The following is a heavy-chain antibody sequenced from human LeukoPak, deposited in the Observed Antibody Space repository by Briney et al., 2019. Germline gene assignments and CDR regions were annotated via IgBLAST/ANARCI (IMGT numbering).Heavy chain of an antibody. Sequence: PGRSLRLSCAASGFTFSSYGMHWVRQAPGKGLEWVSSISSSSSYIYYADSVKGRFTISRDNAKNSLYLQMNSLRAEDMAVYYYARDYEYSSSYGDYWGQGTLVTVSS. J-gene: IGHJ4*02. CDR3: ARDYEYSSSYGDY. V-gene: IGHV3-21*01. D-gene: IGHD6-6*01. CDR2: ISSSSSYI. CDR1: GFTFSSYG.